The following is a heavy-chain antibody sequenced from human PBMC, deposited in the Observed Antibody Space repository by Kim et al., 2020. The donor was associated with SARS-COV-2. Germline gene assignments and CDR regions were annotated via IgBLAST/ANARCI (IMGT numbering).Heavy chain of an antibody. V-gene: IGHV3-7*01. J-gene: IGHJ4*02. CDR3: AALDTFQVPGGI. D-gene: IGHD3-10*01. Sequence: YVASVKCRFTMSRDNANTSLYLQMSSLRTEDTAIYYCAALDTFQVPGGIWGQGTLVTVSS.